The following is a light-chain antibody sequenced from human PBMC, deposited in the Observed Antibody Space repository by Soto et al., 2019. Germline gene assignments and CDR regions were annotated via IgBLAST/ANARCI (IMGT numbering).Light chain of an antibody. Sequence: QSALTQPPSVSGSPGQSVTISCTGTSSDIGSYNRVSWYQQPPGTAPKLIIYEVNNRPSGVPDRFSGSKSGNTASLTISGLQAEDEADYYCMSYASRVTVVFRGGTQVTLL. CDR1: SSDIGSYNR. CDR2: EVN. J-gene: IGLJ2*01. CDR3: MSYASRVTVV. V-gene: IGLV2-18*02.